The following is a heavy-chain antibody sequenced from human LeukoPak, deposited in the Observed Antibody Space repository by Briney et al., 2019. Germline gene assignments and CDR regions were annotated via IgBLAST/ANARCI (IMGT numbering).Heavy chain of an antibody. CDR2: ISWNRGSI. CDR1: GFTFDDYA. D-gene: IGHD6-19*01. Sequence: GRSLRLSCAASGFTFDDYAMHWVRQAPGKGLEWVSGISWNRGSIGYADSVKGRFTISRDNAKNSLYLQMNSLRAEDTALYYCAKDDSPNSSGWYGVFDYWGQGTLVTVSS. V-gene: IGHV3-9*01. J-gene: IGHJ4*02. CDR3: AKDDSPNSSGWYGVFDY.